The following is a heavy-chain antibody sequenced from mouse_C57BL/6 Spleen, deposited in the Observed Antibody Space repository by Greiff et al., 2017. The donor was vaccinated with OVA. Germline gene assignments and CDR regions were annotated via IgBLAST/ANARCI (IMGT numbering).Heavy chain of an antibody. CDR3: ARSYYYYGSSRYWYFDV. J-gene: IGHJ1*03. Sequence: QVTLKVSGPGILQSSQTLSLTCSFSGFSLSTSGMGVSWIRQPSGKGLEWLAHIYWDDDKRYNPSLKSRLTISKDTSRNQVFLKITSVDTADTATYYCARSYYYYGSSRYWYFDVWGTGTTVTVSS. D-gene: IGHD1-1*01. V-gene: IGHV8-12*01. CDR1: GFSLSTSGMG. CDR2: IYWDDDK.